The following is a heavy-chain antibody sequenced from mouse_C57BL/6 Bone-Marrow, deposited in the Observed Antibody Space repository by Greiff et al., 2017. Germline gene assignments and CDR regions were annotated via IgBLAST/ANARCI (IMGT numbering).Heavy chain of an antibody. V-gene: IGHV1-81*01. Sequence: QVQLQQSGAELARPGASVKLSCKASGYTFTSYGISWVKQSTGQGLEWIGEFYPKNGNTKSNAKFKGKATLTADKSSSTAYMELRSLTSEDSAVYFGARRFTTVESFDYWGQGTTLTVSS. CDR2: FYPKNGNT. CDR1: GYTFTSYG. J-gene: IGHJ2*01. D-gene: IGHD1-1*01. CDR3: ARRFTTVESFDY.